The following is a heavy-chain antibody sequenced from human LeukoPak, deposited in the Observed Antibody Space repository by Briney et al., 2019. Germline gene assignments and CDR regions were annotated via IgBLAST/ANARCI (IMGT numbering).Heavy chain of an antibody. CDR3: VRDGRVSGYDFDY. D-gene: IGHD5-12*01. Sequence: PGGSLRLSCEASGFSFSGYWMHWVRQAPGKGLVWVSRINSDGSSTTYADSVKGRLTISRDNAKNTLYLQMNSLRAEDTAVYYCVRDGRVSGYDFDYWGQGTLVTVSS. CDR2: INSDGSST. CDR1: GFSFSGYW. J-gene: IGHJ4*02. V-gene: IGHV3-74*01.